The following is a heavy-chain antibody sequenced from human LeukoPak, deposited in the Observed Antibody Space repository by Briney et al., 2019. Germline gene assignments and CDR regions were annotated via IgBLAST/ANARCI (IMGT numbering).Heavy chain of an antibody. CDR1: GYSFTSYW. CDR2: IYPGDSDT. V-gene: IGHV5-51*01. CDR3: ASLPSGSHYSFDP. Sequence: GESLKISCKGSGYSFTSYWIGLVRQMPGKGLEWMWIIYPGDSDTRYTPSFQGHLPISADKSISTAYLQWSSLKASDNDRYYCASLPSGSHYSFDPWGQGTLVTVSS. D-gene: IGHD1-26*01. J-gene: IGHJ5*02.